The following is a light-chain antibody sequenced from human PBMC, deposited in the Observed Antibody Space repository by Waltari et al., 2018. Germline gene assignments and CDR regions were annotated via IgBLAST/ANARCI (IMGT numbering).Light chain of an antibody. CDR2: DDT. J-gene: IGLJ2*01. CDR3: QAWDSSTGVV. Sequence: SYVLSQPPSVSVAPGQTARITCGGNNIGDKSVHWYQQKPGQAPVLVVYDDTDRPSGIPERCSGSNSGNTATLTISGTQAMDEADYYCQAWDSSTGVVFGGGTKLTVL. CDR1: NIGDKS. V-gene: IGLV3-21*02.